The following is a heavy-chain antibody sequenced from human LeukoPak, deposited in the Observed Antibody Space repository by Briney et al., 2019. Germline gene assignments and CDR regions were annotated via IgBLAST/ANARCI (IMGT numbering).Heavy chain of an antibody. Sequence: SVKVSCKASGGTFSSYAISWVRQAPGQGLEWMGRIIPILGIANYAQKFQGRVTITADKSTSTAYMELSSLRSEDTAVYYCARVFEYNWNYVDYWGQGTLVTVSS. CDR2: IIPILGIA. CDR1: GGTFSSYA. CDR3: ARVFEYNWNYVDY. D-gene: IGHD1-20*01. V-gene: IGHV1-69*04. J-gene: IGHJ4*02.